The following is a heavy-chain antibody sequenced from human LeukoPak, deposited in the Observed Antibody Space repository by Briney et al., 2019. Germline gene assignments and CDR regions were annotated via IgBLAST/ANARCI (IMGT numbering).Heavy chain of an antibody. CDR1: GFTFRNYG. CDR2: ISYDGSNK. J-gene: IGHJ5*02. Sequence: GGSLRLSCVASGFTFRNYGMHWVRQAPGKGLEWVAVISYDGSNKYYADSVKGRFTISRDNSKNTLYLQMNSLRAEDTAVYYCARDGGRADYVGWFDPWGQGTLVTVSS. CDR3: ARDGGRADYVGWFDP. V-gene: IGHV3-30*19. D-gene: IGHD4-23*01.